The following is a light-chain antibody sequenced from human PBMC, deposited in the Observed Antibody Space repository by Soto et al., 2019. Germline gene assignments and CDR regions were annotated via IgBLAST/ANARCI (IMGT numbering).Light chain of an antibody. V-gene: IGKV3-20*01. CDR3: QQYGATLWT. J-gene: IGKJ1*01. Sequence: EIVLTPSPGALSSSPGETITLSCRASQSVSSNYLAWYQQKPGQAPRLLVYGASSRATGIPDRFSGSGSGTDFTLTIIRLEPEDFAVYYCQQYGATLWTFGQGTKVDIK. CDR1: QSVSSNY. CDR2: GAS.